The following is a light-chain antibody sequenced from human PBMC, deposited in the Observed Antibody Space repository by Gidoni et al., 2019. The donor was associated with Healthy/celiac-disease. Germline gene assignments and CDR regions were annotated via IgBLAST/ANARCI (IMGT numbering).Light chain of an antibody. J-gene: IGKJ3*01. CDR2: DAS. CDR1: QSVSSY. V-gene: IGKV3-11*01. CDR3: QQRSNWPVT. Sequence: VLTQSPATLSLSPGERATLSCRASQSVSSYLAWYQQKPGQAPRLLIYDASNRATGIPARFSGSGSGTDFTLTISSLEPEDFAVYYCQQRSNWPVTFGPGTKVDIK.